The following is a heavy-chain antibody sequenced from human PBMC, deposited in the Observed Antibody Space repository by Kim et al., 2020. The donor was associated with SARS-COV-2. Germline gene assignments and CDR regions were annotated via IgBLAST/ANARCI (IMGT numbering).Heavy chain of an antibody. CDR1: EFTFSSYA. CDR2: ISGSGGST. Sequence: GGSLRLSCAASEFTFSSYAMSWVRQAPGKGLEWVSIISGSGGSTFYADSVKGRFTISRDNSKNTLYLQMNSLRAEDTAVYYCAKVPSCGGVTCYANFDYWGQGTLVTVSS. V-gene: IGHV3-23*01. J-gene: IGHJ4*02. D-gene: IGHD2-15*01. CDR3: AKVPSCGGVTCYANFDY.